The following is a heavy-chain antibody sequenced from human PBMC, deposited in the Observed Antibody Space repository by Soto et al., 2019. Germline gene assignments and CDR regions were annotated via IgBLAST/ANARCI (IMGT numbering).Heavy chain of an antibody. V-gene: IGHV1-3*01. CDR2: INAGNGNT. CDR1: GYTFTSYA. J-gene: IGHJ4*02. D-gene: IGHD3-3*01. Sequence: GASVKVSCKASGYTFTSYAMHWVRQAPGQRLEWMGWINAGNGNTKYSQKFQGRVTITRDTSASTAYMELSSLRSEDTAVYYCASDVLRFLEWSPTLNYWGQGTLVTVS. CDR3: ASDVLRFLEWSPTLNY.